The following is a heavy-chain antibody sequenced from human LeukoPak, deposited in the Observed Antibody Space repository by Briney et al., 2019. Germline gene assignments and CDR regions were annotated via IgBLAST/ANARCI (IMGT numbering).Heavy chain of an antibody. J-gene: IGHJ5*02. CDR2: INPNSGGT. D-gene: IGHD2-2*01. V-gene: IGHV1-2*04. CDR3: AREDHCSSTSCAYNWSDP. CDR1: GYTFTGYY. Sequence: ASVKVSCKASGYTFTGYYMHWVRQAPGQGLEWMGWINPNSGGTNYAQKFQGWVTMTRDTSISTAYMELSRLRSDDTAVYYCAREDHCSSTSCAYNWSDPWGQGTLVTVSS.